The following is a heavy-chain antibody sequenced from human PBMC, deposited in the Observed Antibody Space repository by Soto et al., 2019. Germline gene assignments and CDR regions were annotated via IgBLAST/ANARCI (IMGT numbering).Heavy chain of an antibody. CDR3: AQAYYNYGMDV. V-gene: IGHV3-74*01. Sequence: RGSLRISSVGSVFILSDSWMPWVRQASGKGPILVSRANGDASTTDYADSVKGRFSIFRDNTRNTLYLQMDSLRVEDTGVYYCAQAYYNYGMDVWGQGTTVTVSS. CDR2: ANGDASTT. J-gene: IGHJ6*02. CDR1: VFILSDSW.